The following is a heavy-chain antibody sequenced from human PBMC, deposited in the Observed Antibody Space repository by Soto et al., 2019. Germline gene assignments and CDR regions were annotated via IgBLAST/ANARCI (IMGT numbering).Heavy chain of an antibody. J-gene: IGHJ4*02. CDR3: ARGPTGWYGYDY. D-gene: IGHD5-18*01. V-gene: IGHV3-74*01. CDR2: INGDESRT. Sequence: EVHLVESGGGLVQPGGSLRLSCAASGFTFRSSWMHWVRQAPGKGLVWVSRINGDESRTNYADSVKGRFTISRDNAKNTLYLEMNILRAEDTALYYCARGPTGWYGYDYWGPGTLVTVSS. CDR1: GFTFRSSW.